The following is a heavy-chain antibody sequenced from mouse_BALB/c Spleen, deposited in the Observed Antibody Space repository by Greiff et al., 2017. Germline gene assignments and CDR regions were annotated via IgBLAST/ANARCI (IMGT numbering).Heavy chain of an antibody. J-gene: IGHJ3*01. V-gene: IGHV1-82*01. CDR3: ARCLYDYDWFAY. CDR2: IYPGDGDT. CDR1: GYAFSSSW. Sequence: VQLQESGPELVKPGASVKISCKASGYAFSSSWMNWVKQRPGQGLEWIGRIYPGDGDTNYNGKFKGKATLTADKSSSTAYMQLSSLTSVDSAVYFCARCLYDYDWFAYWGQGTLVTVSA. D-gene: IGHD2-4*01.